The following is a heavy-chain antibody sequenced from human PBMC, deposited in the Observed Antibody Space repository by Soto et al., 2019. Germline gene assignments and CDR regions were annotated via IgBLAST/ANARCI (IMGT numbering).Heavy chain of an antibody. CDR3: TRADSDVVILPDVRPLFDL. D-gene: IGHD2-21*02. Sequence: QAQLVQSGAEVKKPGASVKVSCKTSGYDFFKYNMHWVRQAPGQGLEWMGVINPNGGYTRHAQKFRGRVIMTRDTSSKIVYMELSDLTSEDTAMYYCTRADSDVVILPDVRPLFDLWGQGALVTVSS. V-gene: IGHV1-46*01. CDR2: INPNGGYT. CDR1: GYDFFKYN. J-gene: IGHJ4*02.